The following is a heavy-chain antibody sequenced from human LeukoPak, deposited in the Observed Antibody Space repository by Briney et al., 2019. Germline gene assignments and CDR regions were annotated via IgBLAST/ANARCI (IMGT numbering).Heavy chain of an antibody. CDR2: INSDGSST. D-gene: IGHD6-19*01. CDR1: GFTFSSNW. J-gene: IGHJ6*02. CDR3: ARRSGSAYGMDV. V-gene: IGHV3-74*01. Sequence: GGSLRLSCAASGFTFSSNWMHWVRQAPGKGLVWVSRINSDGSSTSYADSVKGRFTISRDNAKNTVYLQMNSLRAEATAVYYCARRSGSAYGMDVWGQGTTVTVSS.